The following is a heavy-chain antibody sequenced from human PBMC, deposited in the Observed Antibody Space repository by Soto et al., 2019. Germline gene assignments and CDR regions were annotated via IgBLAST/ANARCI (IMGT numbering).Heavy chain of an antibody. CDR2: IYYNGRT. Sequence: PSETLSLTCTVSGASIRSDAYYWSWIRQPPGKGLEWIGYIYYNGRTDYNPSLKSRIFISIDTSKNQFSLNLNSVSAADTAMYYCARDRSNSPDYFDIWGPGTLVTVSS. CDR3: ARDRSNSPDYFDI. V-gene: IGHV4-30-4*01. D-gene: IGHD6-6*01. CDR1: GASIRSDAYY. J-gene: IGHJ4*02.